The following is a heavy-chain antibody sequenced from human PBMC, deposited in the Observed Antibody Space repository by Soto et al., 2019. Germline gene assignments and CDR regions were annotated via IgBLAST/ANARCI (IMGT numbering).Heavy chain of an antibody. CDR3: ARGREYSYGPNDY. J-gene: IGHJ4*02. CDR1: GGSISSGGYY. D-gene: IGHD5-18*01. Sequence: SETLSLTCTVSGGSISSGGYYWSWIRQHPGKGLEWIGYIYYSGSTYYNPSLKSRVTISVDTSKNQFSLKLSSVTAADTAVYYCARGREYSYGPNDYWGQGTLVTVSS. CDR2: IYYSGST. V-gene: IGHV4-31*03.